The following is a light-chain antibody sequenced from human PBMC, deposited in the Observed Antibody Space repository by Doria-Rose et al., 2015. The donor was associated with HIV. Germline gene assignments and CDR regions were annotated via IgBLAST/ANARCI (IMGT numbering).Light chain of an antibody. CDR3: SSYTRSFYV. V-gene: IGLV2-14*03. Sequence: QSALIQPASVSGSPGQSITISCTGTSSDVGGYNYVSWYQQHPGKAPKLMIYGVSNRPSGVSNRFSGSKSGNTASLTISGLQAEDEADYYCSSYTRSFYVFGTGTKVTVL. J-gene: IGLJ1*01. CDR1: SSDVGGYNY. CDR2: GVS.